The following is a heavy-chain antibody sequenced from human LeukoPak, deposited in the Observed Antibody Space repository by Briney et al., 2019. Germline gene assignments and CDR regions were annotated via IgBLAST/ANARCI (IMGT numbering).Heavy chain of an antibody. CDR3: ARESSAYDFWSGYDFDY. V-gene: IGHV1-24*01. D-gene: IGHD3-3*01. Sequence: ASVKVSCKVSGYTLTELSMHWVRQAPGKGLEWMGGFDPEDGETIYAQKFQGRVTITTDESTSTAYMELSSLRSEDTAVYYCARESSAYDFWSGYDFDYWGQGTLVTVSS. CDR1: GYTLTELS. J-gene: IGHJ4*02. CDR2: FDPEDGET.